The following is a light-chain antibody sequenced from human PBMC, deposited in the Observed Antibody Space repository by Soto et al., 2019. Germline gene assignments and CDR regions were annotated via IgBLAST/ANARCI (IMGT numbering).Light chain of an antibody. Sequence: DIQMTQTPPSLSASVGDRVTLTCRASQSISSFLAWYQQKPGKAPRLLIYATSTLQSGVPSRFRGSGSGTDFTLTISSLQPEDFATYYCQQSFSSPRTFGPGTKVDIK. CDR2: ATS. V-gene: IGKV1-39*01. CDR3: QQSFSSPRT. CDR1: QSISSF. J-gene: IGKJ3*01.